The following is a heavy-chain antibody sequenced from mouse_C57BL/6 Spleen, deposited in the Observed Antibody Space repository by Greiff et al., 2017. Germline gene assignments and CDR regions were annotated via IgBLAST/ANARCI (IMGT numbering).Heavy chain of an antibody. CDR1: GYTFTSCW. V-gene: IGHV1-50*01. Sequence: QVQLQQPGAELVKPGASVKLSCKASGYTFTSCWMQWVKQRPGQGLEWIGEIDPSDSYTNYNQKFKGKATLTVDTSSSTAYMQLSSLTSEDSAVYYCARWGTMGGYWGQGTTLTVSS. CDR2: IDPSDSYT. J-gene: IGHJ2*01. CDR3: ARWGTMGGY. D-gene: IGHD1-1*02.